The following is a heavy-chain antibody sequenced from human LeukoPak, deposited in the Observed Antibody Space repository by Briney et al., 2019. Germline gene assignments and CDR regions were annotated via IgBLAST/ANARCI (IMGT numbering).Heavy chain of an antibody. D-gene: IGHD3-10*01. CDR2: INPNSGNT. V-gene: IGHV1-8*02. J-gene: IGHJ5*02. Sequence: ASVKFYCKASGYTFTGYYMHWVRQAPGQGLEWMGWINPNSGNTGYAQKFQGRVTMTRNTSISTAYMELSSLRSEDTAVYYCARADLTLRLRGVIIKPNNWFDPWGQGTLVTVSS. CDR1: GYTFTGYY. CDR3: ARADLTLRLRGVIIKPNNWFDP.